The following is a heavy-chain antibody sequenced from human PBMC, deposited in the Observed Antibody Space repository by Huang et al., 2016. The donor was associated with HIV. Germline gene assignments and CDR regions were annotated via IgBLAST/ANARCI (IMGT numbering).Heavy chain of an antibody. CDR3: ATDYFDSSGNGAFDI. CDR2: ISAYNGNS. CDR1: GYTFTNYV. J-gene: IGHJ3*02. D-gene: IGHD3-22*01. Sequence: QVQLVQSGAEVKKPGASVKVSCKASGYTFTNYVISWVRQAPGQGLEWIGWISAYNGNSNYAQKFQGRGTMTTDTSTTTVYMELRNLRSDDTAVYYCATDYFDSSGNGAFDIWGQGTMVTVSS. V-gene: IGHV1-18*01.